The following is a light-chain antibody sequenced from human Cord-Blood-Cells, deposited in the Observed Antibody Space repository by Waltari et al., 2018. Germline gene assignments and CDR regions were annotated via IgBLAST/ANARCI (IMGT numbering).Light chain of an antibody. J-gene: IGKJ2*01. Sequence: EIVMTQSPAPLSVSPGERATLYCRASQSVSSNLAWYQQKPGQAPRLLIYGASTRATGIPARFSGSGSGTEFTLTISSLQSEDFAVYYCQQYNNWPYTFGQGTKLEIK. V-gene: IGKV3-15*01. CDR3: QQYNNWPYT. CDR1: QSVSSN. CDR2: GAS.